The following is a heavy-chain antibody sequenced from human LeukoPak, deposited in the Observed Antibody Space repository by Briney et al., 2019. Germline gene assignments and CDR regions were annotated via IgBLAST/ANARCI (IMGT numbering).Heavy chain of an antibody. CDR3: ARSTDYGDPGYYYYGMDV. D-gene: IGHD4-17*01. CDR1: GFTFSSYS. CDR2: ISSSSSYI. Sequence: GGSLRLSCAASGFTFSSYSMNWVRQAPGKGLEWVSSISSSSSYIYYADSVKGRFTISRDNAKNSLYLRMNSLRAEDTAVYYCARSTDYGDPGYYYYGMDVWGQGTTVTVSS. V-gene: IGHV3-21*01. J-gene: IGHJ6*02.